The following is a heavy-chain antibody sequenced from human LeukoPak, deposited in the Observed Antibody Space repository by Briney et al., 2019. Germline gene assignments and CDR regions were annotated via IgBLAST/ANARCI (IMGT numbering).Heavy chain of an antibody. Sequence: SETLSLTCTVSGGSMSSSTYYWDWIRQSQGLEWIGSIYYSGSTYYNPSLKSRVEISVDTSKNQFSLNLNSVTAADTAVYYCTTLHSSSWSLDCWGQRTLVIVSS. J-gene: IGHJ4*02. CDR1: GGSMSSSTYY. CDR2: IYYSGST. V-gene: IGHV4-39*01. D-gene: IGHD6-13*01. CDR3: TTLHSSSWSLDC.